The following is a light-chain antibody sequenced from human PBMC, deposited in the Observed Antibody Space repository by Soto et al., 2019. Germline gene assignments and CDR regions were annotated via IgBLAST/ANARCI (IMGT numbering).Light chain of an antibody. CDR3: QHYNSYSEA. CDR2: KAS. Sequence: DIQMTQSPSTLSASVGDRVTITCRASQSISTWLAWYQQKPGKGPTLLIYKASTLKSGVPSRFSGSGSGTEFTLTISSLQPDDFATYYCQHYNSYSEAFGQGTRWISN. V-gene: IGKV1-5*03. CDR1: QSISTW. J-gene: IGKJ1*01.